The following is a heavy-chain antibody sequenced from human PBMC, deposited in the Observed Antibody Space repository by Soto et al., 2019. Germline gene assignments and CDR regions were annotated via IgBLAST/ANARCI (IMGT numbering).Heavy chain of an antibody. CDR1: GFTFASHN. D-gene: IGHD2-15*01. CDR2: ISSGSRDI. J-gene: IGHJ4*02. CDR3: ARGFCSGPRCPADY. Sequence: EVRLMESGGGLVKPGGSLRLSCLASASGFTFASHNFIWVRQAPGKGLEWVSSISSGSRDIFYGDLVKGRFTISRDNAKNTVFLQMNSLRVEDTAVYYCARGFCSGPRCPADYWGQGALVTVSS. V-gene: IGHV3-21*01.